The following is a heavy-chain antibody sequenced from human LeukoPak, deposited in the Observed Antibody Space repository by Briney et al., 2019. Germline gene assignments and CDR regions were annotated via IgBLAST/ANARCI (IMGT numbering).Heavy chain of an antibody. D-gene: IGHD1-26*01. CDR1: GYSISSSYY. Sequence: PSETLSLTCTVSGYSISSSYYWCWVRQPAGKGLEWIGCMYTHGITSYNPSLKSRVTVSVDTSKNQFSLKLTSVTAADTAVFYCARVGGGNFDYWGQGTLVTVSS. V-gene: IGHV4-4*07. CDR2: MYTHGIT. CDR3: ARVGGGNFDY. J-gene: IGHJ4*02.